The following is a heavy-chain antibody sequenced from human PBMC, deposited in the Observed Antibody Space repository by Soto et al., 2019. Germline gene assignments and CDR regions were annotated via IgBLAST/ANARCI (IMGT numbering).Heavy chain of an antibody. CDR2: IFWNDDK. J-gene: IGHJ4*01. V-gene: IGHV2-5*01. CDR3: ARGYTYDFDY. D-gene: IGHD4-17*01. Sequence: QITLKESGPTLVKPTQTLTLTCTFSGFSFTTSGVNVGWIRQPPGKALEWLALIFWNDDKRYSPSLKSRLTITKDTSKNQVVLTMTNMDPVDTATYYCARGYTYDFDYWGHGTLVTVSS. CDR1: GFSFTTSGVN.